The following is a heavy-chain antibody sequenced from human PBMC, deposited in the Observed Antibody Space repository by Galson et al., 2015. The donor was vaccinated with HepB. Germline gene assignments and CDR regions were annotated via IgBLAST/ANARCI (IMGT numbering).Heavy chain of an antibody. Sequence: SVKVSCKASGYTFTSYGISWVRQAPGQGLEWMGWISAYNGNTNYAQKLQGRVTMTTDTSTSTAYMELRSLRSDDTAVYYCARGASWFGEAHNDYFDYWGQGTLVTVSS. D-gene: IGHD3-10*01. CDR1: GYTFTSYG. V-gene: IGHV1-18*01. J-gene: IGHJ4*02. CDR2: ISAYNGNT. CDR3: ARGASWFGEAHNDYFDY.